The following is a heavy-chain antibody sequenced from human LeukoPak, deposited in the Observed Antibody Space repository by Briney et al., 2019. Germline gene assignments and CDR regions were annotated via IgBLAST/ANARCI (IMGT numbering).Heavy chain of an antibody. CDR3: AKSITGDFDY. CDR1: GFTFSSSA. V-gene: IGHV3-23*01. Sequence: PGGSLRLSCAASGFTFSSSAMAWVRLAPGKGLEWVSSISGSGETIHYADSVKGRFPISRDNSKSTLSLQMNSLRAEDTAVYYCAKSITGDFDYWGQGTLVTVSS. J-gene: IGHJ4*02. D-gene: IGHD1-20*01. CDR2: ISGSGETI.